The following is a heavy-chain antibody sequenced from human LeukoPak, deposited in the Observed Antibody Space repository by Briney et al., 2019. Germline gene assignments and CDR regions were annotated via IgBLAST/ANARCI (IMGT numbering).Heavy chain of an antibody. Sequence: GGSLRLSCAASGFTFSSYDMDWVRQATGKGLEWVSAIGTAGDTYYPGSVKGRFTISRENAKNSLYLQMNSLGAGDTAVYYCARSQGITLDVWGQGTTVTVSS. V-gene: IGHV3-13*01. CDR1: GFTFSSYD. CDR2: IGTAGDT. J-gene: IGHJ6*02. CDR3: ARSQGITLDV. D-gene: IGHD3-10*01.